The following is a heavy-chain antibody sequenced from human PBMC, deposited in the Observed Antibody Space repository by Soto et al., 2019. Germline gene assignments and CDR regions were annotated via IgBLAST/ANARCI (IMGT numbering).Heavy chain of an antibody. Sequence: PRESPKISCKASGYSFANYWIGWVCQKPGKGLEWMGVIYPGDSETTYSPSFEGQVIISVDRSRGTAFLEWSSLKASDTAMYYCARPGAPTDTVVYDFWGQGTQVTVSS. CDR2: IYPGDSET. CDR3: ARPGAPTDTVVYDF. V-gene: IGHV5-51*01. J-gene: IGHJ4*02. D-gene: IGHD5-18*01. CDR1: GYSFANYW.